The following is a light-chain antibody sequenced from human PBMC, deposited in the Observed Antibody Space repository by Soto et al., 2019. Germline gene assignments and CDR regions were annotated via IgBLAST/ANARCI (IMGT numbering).Light chain of an antibody. CDR2: DAS. V-gene: IGKV3D-20*02. CDR1: QSVSSSY. Sequence: EIVLTQSPGTLSLSPGERATFSCRASQSVSSSYLAWYQQKPGQAPRLLIYDASNRATGIPARFSGSGSGTDFTLIISSLEPEDFAVYYCQQRSNWPVTFGLGTKVEV. J-gene: IGKJ1*01. CDR3: QQRSNWPVT.